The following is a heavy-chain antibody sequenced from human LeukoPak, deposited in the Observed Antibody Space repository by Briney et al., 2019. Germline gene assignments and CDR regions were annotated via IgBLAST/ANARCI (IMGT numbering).Heavy chain of an antibody. Sequence: ASVKVSCKASGYTFTSYYMHWVRQAPGQGLEWMGIINPSGGSTSYAQKFQGRVTITADESTSTAYMELSSLRSEDTAVYYCARHIVVVPAAIGPYYYYYMDVWGKGTTVTVSS. CDR2: INPSGGST. D-gene: IGHD2-2*01. CDR3: ARHIVVVPAAIGPYYYYYMDV. J-gene: IGHJ6*03. V-gene: IGHV1-46*01. CDR1: GYTFTSYY.